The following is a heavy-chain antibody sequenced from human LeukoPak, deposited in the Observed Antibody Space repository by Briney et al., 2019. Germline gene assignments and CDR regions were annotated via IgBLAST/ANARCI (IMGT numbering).Heavy chain of an antibody. V-gene: IGHV1-69*13. D-gene: IGHD3-22*01. CDR3: AREGYYYDSSGYNLAY. CDR1: GGTFSSYA. J-gene: IGHJ4*02. Sequence: SVKVSCKASGGTFSSYAISWVRQAPGQGLEWMGGIIPIFGTTNHAQKFQGRVTITADESTSTAYMELSSLRSEDTAVYYCAREGYYYDSSGYNLAYWGQGTLVTVPS. CDR2: IIPIFGTT.